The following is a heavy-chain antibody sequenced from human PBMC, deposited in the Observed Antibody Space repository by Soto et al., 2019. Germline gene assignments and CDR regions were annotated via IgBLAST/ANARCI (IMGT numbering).Heavy chain of an antibody. CDR2: IYYSGST. CDR1: GGSISSGGYY. V-gene: IGHV4-31*03. CDR3: AGLILCRGGSTSCYVSGVGYY. D-gene: IGHD2-2*01. Sequence: SETLSLTCTVSGGSISSGGYYWSWIRQHSGKGLEWIGYIYYSGSTYYNPSLKSRVTISVDTSKNQFSLKLSSVTAADTAVYYCAGLILCRGGSTSCYVSGVGYYWGQGTLVTVSS. J-gene: IGHJ4*02.